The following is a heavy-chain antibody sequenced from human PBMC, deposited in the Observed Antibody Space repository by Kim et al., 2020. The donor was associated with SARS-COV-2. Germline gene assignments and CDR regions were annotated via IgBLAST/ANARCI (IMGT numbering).Heavy chain of an antibody. CDR1: GGSFSGCY. V-gene: IGHV4-34*01. J-gene: IGHJ5*02. CDR2: INHSGST. D-gene: IGHD2-2*02. CDR3: ARGKDIVVVPAAISGSGSYYAGGNWFDP. Sequence: SETLSLTCAVYGGSFSGCYWSWIRQPPGKGLEWIGEINHSGSTNYNPSLKSRVTISVDTSKNQFSLKLSSVTAADTAVYYCARGKDIVVVPAAISGSGSYYAGGNWFDPWGQGTLVTVSS.